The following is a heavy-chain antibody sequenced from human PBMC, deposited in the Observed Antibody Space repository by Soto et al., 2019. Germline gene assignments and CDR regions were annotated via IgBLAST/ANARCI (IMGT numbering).Heavy chain of an antibody. Sequence: EVQLLESGGGLVQPGGSLRLSCAASGFTFRNYAMSWVRQAPGKGLEWVSIVSESGDNTYYTDSVKGRFAISRDNSKDTLYLQMNSLRAEDTAVYYCVRREMGGGSRLFDYWGQGTLVTVSS. CDR2: VSESGDNT. V-gene: IGHV3-23*01. CDR3: VRREMGGGSRLFDY. D-gene: IGHD3-16*01. CDR1: GFTFRNYA. J-gene: IGHJ4*02.